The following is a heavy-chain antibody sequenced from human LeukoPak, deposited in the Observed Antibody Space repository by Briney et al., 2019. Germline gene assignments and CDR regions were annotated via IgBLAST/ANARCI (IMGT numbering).Heavy chain of an antibody. CDR1: GFTFIDHG. CDR2: IDTRGENT. CDR3: AKNSGTYYY. Sequence: PGGSLRLSCATSGFTFIDHGMTWVRQAPGRRLEWVSTIDTRGENTFYADAVKGRFTISRDNSKNTVYLQMDSLRVEDTAIYYCAKNSGTYYYWGQGALVTV. D-gene: IGHD1-26*01. J-gene: IGHJ4*02. V-gene: IGHV3-23*01.